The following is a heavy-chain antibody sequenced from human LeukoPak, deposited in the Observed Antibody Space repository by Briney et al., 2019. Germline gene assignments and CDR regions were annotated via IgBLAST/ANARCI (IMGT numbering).Heavy chain of an antibody. J-gene: IGHJ6*02. Sequence: SETLSLTCTVSGGSISSYYCSWIRQPPGKGLEWVGYIYYSGSTNYNPSLKSRVTISVDTSKNQFSLKLSSVTAADTAVYYCARASDPRYYYYGMDVWGQGTTVTVSS. CDR2: IYYSGST. D-gene: IGHD6-6*01. CDR3: ARASDPRYYYYGMDV. V-gene: IGHV4-59*01. CDR1: GGSISSYY.